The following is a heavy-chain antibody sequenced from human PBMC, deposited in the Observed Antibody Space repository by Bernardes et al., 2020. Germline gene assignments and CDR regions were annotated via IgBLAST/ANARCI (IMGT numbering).Heavy chain of an antibody. V-gene: IGHV1-18*01. CDR1: GYTFTSYG. Sequence: ASVKVSCKASGYTFTSYGISWVRQAPGQGLEWMGWISAYNGNTNYAQKLQGRVTMTTDTSTSTAYMELRSLRSDDTAVYYCARWFSYHKARLNYFDYWGQGTLVTVSS. J-gene: IGHJ4*02. CDR2: ISAYNGNT. D-gene: IGHD1-26*01. CDR3: ARWFSYHKARLNYFDY.